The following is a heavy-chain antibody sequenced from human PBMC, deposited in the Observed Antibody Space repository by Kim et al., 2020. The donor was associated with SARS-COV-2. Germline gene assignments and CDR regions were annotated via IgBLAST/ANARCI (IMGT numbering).Heavy chain of an antibody. CDR3: AKAREYYYDSSGYNPDY. CDR2: ISYDGSNK. Sequence: GGSLRLSCAASGFTFSSYGMHWVRQAPGKGLEWVAVISYDGSNKYYADSVKGRFTISRDNSKNTLYLQMNSLRAEDTAVYYCAKAREYYYDSSGYNPDYWGQGTLVTVSS. J-gene: IGHJ4*02. D-gene: IGHD3-22*01. V-gene: IGHV3-30*18. CDR1: GFTFSSYG.